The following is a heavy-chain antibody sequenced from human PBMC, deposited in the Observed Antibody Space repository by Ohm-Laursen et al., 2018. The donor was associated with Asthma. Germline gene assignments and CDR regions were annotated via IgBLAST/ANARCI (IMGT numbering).Heavy chain of an antibody. CDR1: GFSFSTCV. CDR2: ISYDGSNK. Sequence: SLRLSCTASGFSFSTCVMHWVRQAPGKGLEWVAVISYDGSNKYYADSVKGRFTISRDNSKNTLYLQMNSLRAEDTAVYYCAKDSSEVVAADEYWGQGTLVTVSS. CDR3: AKDSSEVVAADEY. V-gene: IGHV3-30*18. J-gene: IGHJ4*02. D-gene: IGHD2-15*01.